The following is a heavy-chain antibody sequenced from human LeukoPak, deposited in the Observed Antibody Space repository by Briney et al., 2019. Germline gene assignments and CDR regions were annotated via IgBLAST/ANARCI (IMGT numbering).Heavy chain of an antibody. CDR1: GFTFSSYV. CDR3: AKDITPSAIWDSGDFYQYAMDV. CDR2: VSGSGGST. Sequence: PGGSLRLSCAASGFTFSSYVMSWVRQAPGKGLEWVSAVSGSGGSTYYADSVKGRSTISRDNSKNTLYLQMNSLRVEDTAVYYCAKDITPSAIWDSGDFYQYAMDVWGQGTTVTVSS. J-gene: IGHJ6*02. D-gene: IGHD3/OR15-3a*01. V-gene: IGHV3-23*01.